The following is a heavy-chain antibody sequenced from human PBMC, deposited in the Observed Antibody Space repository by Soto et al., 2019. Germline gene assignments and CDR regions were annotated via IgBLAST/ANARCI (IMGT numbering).Heavy chain of an antibody. V-gene: IGHV1-8*01. J-gene: IGHJ6*02. CDR1: GYTFTSYD. CDR2: MNPNSGNT. D-gene: IGHD3-3*01. Sequence: QVQLVQSGAEVKKPGASVKVSCKASGYTFTSYDINWVRQATGQGLEWMGWMNPNSGNTGYAQKFQGRVTMTRNTSISTAYMELSSLRSEDTAAYYCARSGLRFLEWLAGGDYYYYYYGMDVWGQGTTVTVSS. CDR3: ARSGLRFLEWLAGGDYYYYYYGMDV.